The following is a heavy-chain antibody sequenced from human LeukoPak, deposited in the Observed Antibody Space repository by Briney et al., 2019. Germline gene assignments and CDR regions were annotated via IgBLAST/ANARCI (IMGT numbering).Heavy chain of an antibody. CDR3: AKQGGARQDYYMDV. J-gene: IGHJ6*03. CDR2: IIPVFGSS. Sequence: SVKVSCKASGGSFNSYAITWVRQAPGQGLEWMGRIIPVFGSSNYAQKFQDGVTLTADIASNTAYMELNSLTSEDTAVYFCAKQGGARQDYYMDVWGNGTTVIVSS. D-gene: IGHD1-26*01. CDR1: GGSFNSYA. V-gene: IGHV1-69*06.